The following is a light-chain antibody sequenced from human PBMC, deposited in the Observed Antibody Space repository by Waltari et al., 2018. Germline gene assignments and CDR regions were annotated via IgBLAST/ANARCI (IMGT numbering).Light chain of an antibody. V-gene: IGKV3-15*01. CDR1: QSISSN. CDR3: QQYNDWPRT. Sequence: EIVMTQSPATLSLSPGERSTLSCRASQSISSNLAWYQQKPGQAPRLLIYGASTRATGIPVRFSGSGSGTDFTLTISSLQSEDFAVYHCQQYNDWPRTFGQGTKVEIK. CDR2: GAS. J-gene: IGKJ1*01.